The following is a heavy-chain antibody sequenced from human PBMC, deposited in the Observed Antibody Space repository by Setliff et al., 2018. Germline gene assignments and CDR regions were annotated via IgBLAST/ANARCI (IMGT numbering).Heavy chain of an antibody. D-gene: IGHD3-3*01. Sequence: ASVKVSCKASGYTFTNYGITWVRQAPGQGLEWMGWIFPKTGNTNYAHKVQGRVTMTTDTSTGTAYMELRSLRSDDTAVYYCSRERIYDGLNYNGMDVWGQGTTVTVS. J-gene: IGHJ6*01. CDR1: GYTFTNYG. V-gene: IGHV1-18*01. CDR3: SRERIYDGLNYNGMDV. CDR2: IFPKTGNT.